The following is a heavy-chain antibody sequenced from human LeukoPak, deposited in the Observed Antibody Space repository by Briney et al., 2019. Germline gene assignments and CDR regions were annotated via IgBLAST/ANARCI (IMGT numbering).Heavy chain of an antibody. CDR1: GFTFSSYA. V-gene: IGHV3-30-3*01. CDR3: ARDRSYGSGSYYRS. D-gene: IGHD3-10*01. Sequence: GGSLRLSCAASGFTFSSYAMHWVRQAPGKGLEWVAVISYDGSNKYYADSVKGRFTIYRDNSKNTLYLQMNSLRAEDTAVYYCARDRSYGSGSYYRSWGQGTLVTVSS. CDR2: ISYDGSNK. J-gene: IGHJ4*02.